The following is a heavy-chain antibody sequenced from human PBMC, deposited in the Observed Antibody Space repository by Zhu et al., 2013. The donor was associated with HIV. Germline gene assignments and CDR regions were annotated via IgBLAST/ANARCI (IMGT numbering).Heavy chain of an antibody. CDR3: ARTGYYGSGSYYNADY. V-gene: IGHV1-69*02. D-gene: IGHD3-10*01. Sequence: QVQLVQSGAEVKKPGSSVKVSCKASGGTFSSYTISWVRQAPGQGLEWMGRIIPILGIANYAQKFQGRVTITADKSTSTAYMELRSLRSDDTAVYYCARTGYYGSGSYYNADYWGPGNPGHRSPQ. J-gene: IGHJ4*02. CDR1: GGTFSSYT. CDR2: IIPILGIA.